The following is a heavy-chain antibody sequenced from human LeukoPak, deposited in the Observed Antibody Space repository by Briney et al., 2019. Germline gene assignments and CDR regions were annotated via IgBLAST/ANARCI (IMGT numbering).Heavy chain of an antibody. Sequence: VASVKVSCKASGYTFTSYGISWVRQAPGQGLEWMGWISAYNGNTNYAQKLQGRVTMTTDTSTSTAYMELRSLRSDDTAVYYCASYSSSWYMYFDYWGQGTLSPSPQ. CDR1: GYTFTSYG. CDR2: ISAYNGNT. J-gene: IGHJ4*02. D-gene: IGHD6-13*01. CDR3: ASYSSSWYMYFDY. V-gene: IGHV1-18*01.